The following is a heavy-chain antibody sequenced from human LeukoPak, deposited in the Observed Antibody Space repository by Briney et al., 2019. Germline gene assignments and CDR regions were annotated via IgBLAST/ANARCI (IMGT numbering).Heavy chain of an antibody. CDR2: IYYSGST. J-gene: IGHJ6*02. CDR1: GGSISSYY. CDR3: ARYGSGSYTYYYGMDV. Sequence: SETLSLTCTVSGGSISSYYWSWIRQPPGKGLEWIGYIYYSGSTNYNPSLKSRVTISVDTSKNQFSLKLSSVTAADTAVYYCARYGSGSYTYYYGMDVWGQGTTVTVSS. D-gene: IGHD3-10*01. V-gene: IGHV4-59*01.